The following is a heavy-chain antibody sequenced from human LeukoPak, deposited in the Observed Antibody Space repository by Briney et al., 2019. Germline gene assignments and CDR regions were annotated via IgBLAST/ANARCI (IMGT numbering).Heavy chain of an antibody. V-gene: IGHV3-48*03. CDR1: GFTFSSYE. D-gene: IGHD2-2*02. Sequence: GGSLRLSCAASGFTFSSYEMNWVRQAPGKGLEWVSYFSSSGSTIYYADSVKGRFTISRDNAKNSLYLQMNSLRAEDTAVYYCASIVVVPAAISWGQGTLSPSPQ. J-gene: IGHJ5*02. CDR3: ASIVVVPAAIS. CDR2: FSSSGSTI.